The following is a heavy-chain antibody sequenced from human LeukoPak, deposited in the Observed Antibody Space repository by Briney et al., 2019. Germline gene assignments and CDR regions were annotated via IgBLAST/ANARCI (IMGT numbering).Heavy chain of an antibody. J-gene: IGHJ4*02. Sequence: ASVKVSCKASGYTFTSYAMHWVRQAPGQRLEWMGWINAGNGNTKYSQKFQGRVIITRDTSASTAYMELSSLRSEDTAVYYCARDLNWGGVYYFDYWGQGTLVTVSS. CDR3: ARDLNWGGVYYFDY. D-gene: IGHD3-16*01. CDR2: INAGNGNT. V-gene: IGHV1-3*01. CDR1: GYTFTSYA.